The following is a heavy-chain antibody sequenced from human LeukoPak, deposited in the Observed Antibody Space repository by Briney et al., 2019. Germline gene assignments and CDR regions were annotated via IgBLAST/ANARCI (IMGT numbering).Heavy chain of an antibody. D-gene: IGHD6-13*01. J-gene: IGHJ6*03. CDR2: ISSSSSYI. V-gene: IGHV3-21*01. CDR3: AREAYSSSWYFSGYYYYYMDV. CDR1: GFTFSSYS. Sequence: GGSLRLSCAASGFTFSSYSMNWVRQAPGKGLEWVSSISSSSSYIYYADSVKGRFTISRDNAKNSLYLQMNSLRAEDTAVYYCAREAYSSSWYFSGYYYYYMDVWGKGTTVTVSS.